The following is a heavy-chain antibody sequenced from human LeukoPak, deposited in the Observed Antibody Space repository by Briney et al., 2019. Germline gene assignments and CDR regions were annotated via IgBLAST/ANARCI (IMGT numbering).Heavy chain of an antibody. V-gene: IGHV4-61*02. CDR3: ARDLTMVREVQWEGYFDL. D-gene: IGHD3-10*01. J-gene: IGHJ2*01. Sequence: PSETLSLTCTVSGGSISSGSYYWSWIRQPAGKGLEWIGRIYTSGSTNYNPSLKSRVTISVDTSKNQFSLKLSPVTAADTAVYYSARDLTMVREVQWEGYFDLWGRGTLVTVSS. CDR2: IYTSGST. CDR1: GGSISSGSYY.